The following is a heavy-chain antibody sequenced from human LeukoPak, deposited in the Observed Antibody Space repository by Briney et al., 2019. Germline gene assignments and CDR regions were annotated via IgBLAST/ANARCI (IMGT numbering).Heavy chain of an antibody. D-gene: IGHD5-12*01. J-gene: IGHJ3*02. Sequence: AASVKVSCEASGYTFTSYDINWVRQATGQGLEWMGWLSPNSGNTGYAQKFQGRVTMTRNTSIRTAYMELSSLRSEDTAVYYCARGFDSGYAVDAFDIWGQGTMVTVSS. CDR1: GYTFTSYD. V-gene: IGHV1-8*01. CDR2: LSPNSGNT. CDR3: ARGFDSGYAVDAFDI.